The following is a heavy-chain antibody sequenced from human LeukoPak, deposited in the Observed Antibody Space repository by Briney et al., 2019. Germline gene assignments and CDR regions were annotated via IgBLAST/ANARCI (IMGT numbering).Heavy chain of an antibody. V-gene: IGHV3-48*03. CDR2: ISTSGTTI. J-gene: IGHJ4*02. D-gene: IGHD3-10*01. CDR1: GFTFSSYE. CDR3: ARDGRGIHYYFDY. Sequence: PGGSLGLSCAASGFTFSSYEMNWVRQAPGKGLEWVSYISTSGTTIYYADSVKGRFTISRDNAKNSLYLQMDSLRAEDTAVYYCARDGRGIHYYFDYWGQGTLVTVSS.